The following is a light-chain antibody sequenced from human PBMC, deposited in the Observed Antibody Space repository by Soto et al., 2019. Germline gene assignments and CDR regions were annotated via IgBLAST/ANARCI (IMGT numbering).Light chain of an antibody. V-gene: IGLV2-14*03. CDR2: EVN. J-gene: IGLJ1*01. CDR1: SSDVGGYKY. CDR3: SSYAGGSTFV. Sequence: QSALTQPASVSGSPGQSITISCTGTSSDVGGYKYVSWFQQYPGKVPKLIIYEVNDRPSGVSNRFSASKSGNTASLTISGLQAEDEADYYCSSYAGGSTFVFGAGTKLTVL.